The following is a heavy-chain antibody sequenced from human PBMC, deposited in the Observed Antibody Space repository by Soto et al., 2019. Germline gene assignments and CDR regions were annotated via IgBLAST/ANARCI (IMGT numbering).Heavy chain of an antibody. J-gene: IGHJ4*02. Sequence: SETLSLTCTVSGGSISSGGYYWSWIRQHPGKGLEWIGYIYYSGSTYYNPSLKSRVTISVDTSKNQFSLKLSSVTAADTAVYYRERSLGPGDFDYWGQGTLVTVSS. D-gene: IGHD3-16*01. V-gene: IGHV4-31*03. CDR2: IYYSGST. CDR3: ERSLGPGDFDY. CDR1: GGSISSGGYY.